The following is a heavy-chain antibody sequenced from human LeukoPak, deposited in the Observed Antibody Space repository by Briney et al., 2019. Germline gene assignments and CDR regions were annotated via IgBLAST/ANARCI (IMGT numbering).Heavy chain of an antibody. CDR1: GYTFTGYY. V-gene: IGHV1-2*02. CDR2: INPNSGGT. D-gene: IGHD6-19*01. Sequence: ASVKVSCKASGYTFTGYYMHWVRQAPGQGLEWMGWINPNSGGTNYAQKFQGRVTMTRDTSISTAYMELSRLRSDDTAVYYCARVMGSSGWYLDDAFDIWGQGTMVTVFS. CDR3: ARVMGSSGWYLDDAFDI. J-gene: IGHJ3*02.